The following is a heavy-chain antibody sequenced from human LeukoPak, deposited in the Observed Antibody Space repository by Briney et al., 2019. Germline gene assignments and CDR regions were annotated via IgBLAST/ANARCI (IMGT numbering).Heavy chain of an antibody. CDR1: GYTFTGYY. CDR3: ASSSPLGYCSGGSCWGAFDI. V-gene: IGHV1-2*02. D-gene: IGHD2-15*01. J-gene: IGHJ3*02. Sequence: ASVKVSCKASGYTFTGYYMRWVRQAPGQGLEWMGWINPNSGGTNYAQKFQGRVTMTRDTSISTAYMELSRLRSDDTAVYYCASSSPLGYCSGGSCWGAFDIWGQGTMVTVSS. CDR2: INPNSGGT.